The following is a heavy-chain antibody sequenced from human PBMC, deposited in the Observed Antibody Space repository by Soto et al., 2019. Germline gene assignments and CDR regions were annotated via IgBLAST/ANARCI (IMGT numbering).Heavy chain of an antibody. CDR1: GDSVSSNSAA. CDR2: TYYRSKWYN. J-gene: IGHJ6*02. CDR3: ACGYRAYYGMDV. D-gene: IGHD5-12*01. Sequence: PSQTLSLTCASSGDSVSSNSAAWNWIRQSPSRGLEWLGRTYYRSKWYNDYAVSVKSRITINPDTSKNQFSLQLNSVAPEDTAVYYCACGYRAYYGMDVWGQGTTVTVSS. V-gene: IGHV6-1*01.